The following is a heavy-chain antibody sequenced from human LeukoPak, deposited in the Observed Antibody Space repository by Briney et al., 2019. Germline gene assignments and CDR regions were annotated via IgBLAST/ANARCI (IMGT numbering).Heavy chain of an antibody. CDR2: IHPNNGGV. CDR1: GFTFERYV. D-gene: IGHD2-8*01. V-gene: IGHV3-9*01. CDR3: VKDAPNGSVDF. J-gene: IGHJ4*02. Sequence: GGSLRLSCVTSGFTFERYVMHWMRLAPGKGLECVSSIHPNNGGVGYAASVKGRFAISRDNARNSLYLEMTGLRPEDTAVYYCVKDAPNGSVDFWGRGTLVTVSS.